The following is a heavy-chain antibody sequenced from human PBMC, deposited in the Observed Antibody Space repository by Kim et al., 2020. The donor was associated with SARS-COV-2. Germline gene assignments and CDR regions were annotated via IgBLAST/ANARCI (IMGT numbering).Heavy chain of an antibody. CDR1: GYSFTSYW. CDR2: IYPGDSDT. V-gene: IGHV5-51*01. Sequence: GESLKISCKGSGYSFTSYWIGWVRQMPGKGLEWMGIIYPGDSDTRYSPSFQGQVTISADKSISTAYLQWSSLKASDTAMYYCARQGRIAAAAWYNWFDPWGQGTLVTVSS. CDR3: ARQGRIAAAAWYNWFDP. J-gene: IGHJ5*02. D-gene: IGHD6-13*01.